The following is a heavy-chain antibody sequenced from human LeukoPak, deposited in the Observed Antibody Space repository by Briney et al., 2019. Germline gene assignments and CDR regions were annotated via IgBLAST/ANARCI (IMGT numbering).Heavy chain of an antibody. V-gene: IGHV3-48*04. CDR2: MNIGGEKK. Sequence: GGSLRLSCAASGFTFSSYNMNWVRQAPGKGLEWVSYMNIGGEKKLYADSVKGRFTISRDNAKNSLYLQINSLGVEDSGVYYCARDASGANTGDYWGQGTLVTVS. CDR3: ARDASGANTGDY. D-gene: IGHD3-16*01. CDR1: GFTFSSYN. J-gene: IGHJ4*02.